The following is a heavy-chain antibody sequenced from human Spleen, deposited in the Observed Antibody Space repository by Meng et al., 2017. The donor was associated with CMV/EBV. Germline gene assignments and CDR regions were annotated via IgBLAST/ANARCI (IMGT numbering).Heavy chain of an antibody. Sequence: ETLSLTCTVSGGSISSYYWSWIRQPPGKGLEWVSSISSTSRHIYYADSVKGRFTISRDDAKNLVYLQMNSLRAEDTAVYYCARGTYSSSWGYFQHWGQGTLVTVSS. D-gene: IGHD6-6*01. CDR1: GGSISSYY. CDR3: ARGTYSSSWGYFQH. CDR2: ISSTSRHI. J-gene: IGHJ1*01. V-gene: IGHV3-21*01.